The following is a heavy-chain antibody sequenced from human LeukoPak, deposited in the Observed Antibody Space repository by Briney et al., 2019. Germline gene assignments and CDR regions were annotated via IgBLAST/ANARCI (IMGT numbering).Heavy chain of an antibody. Sequence: GGSLRLSRAASGFTFDDYAMHWVRQAPGKGLEWVSGISWNSGSIGYADSVKGRFTISRDNAKNSLYLQMNSLRAEDTALYYCAASYCGGDCYFPLDYWGQGTLVTVSS. D-gene: IGHD2-21*02. V-gene: IGHV3-9*01. CDR1: GFTFDDYA. CDR3: AASYCGGDCYFPLDY. J-gene: IGHJ4*02. CDR2: ISWNSGSI.